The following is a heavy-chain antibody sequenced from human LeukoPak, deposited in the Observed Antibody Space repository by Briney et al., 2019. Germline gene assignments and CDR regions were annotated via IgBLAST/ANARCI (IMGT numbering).Heavy chain of an antibody. CDR2: ISGSSDTK. D-gene: IGHD3-3*01. CDR1: GFTFSNYA. Sequence: GGSLRLSCAASGFTFSNYAMNWVRQAPGKGLEWVSYISGSSDTKYYADSVKGRFTISRDNAKNSLYLQMNSLRDEDTAVYYCARDRVATDLFDYWGQGTLVTVSS. CDR3: ARDRVATDLFDY. V-gene: IGHV3-48*02. J-gene: IGHJ4*02.